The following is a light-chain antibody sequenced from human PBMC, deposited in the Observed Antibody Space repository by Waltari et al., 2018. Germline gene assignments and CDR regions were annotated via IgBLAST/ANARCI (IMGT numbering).Light chain of an antibody. CDR1: SSDVGGYSY. J-gene: IGLJ1*01. CDR3: SSYAGSNNLGV. V-gene: IGLV2-8*01. Sequence: QSALTQPPSASGSPGQSVTISCTGTSSDVGGYSYVSWYQHHPAKAPKLIIYEVYKRSSGGPVRFSGSKSGNTASLTVSGLQAEDEADYYCSSYAGSNNLGVFGTGTKVTVL. CDR2: EVY.